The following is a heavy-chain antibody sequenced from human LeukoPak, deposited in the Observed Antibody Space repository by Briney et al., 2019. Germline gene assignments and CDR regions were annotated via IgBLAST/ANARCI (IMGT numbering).Heavy chain of an antibody. Sequence: PGGSLRLSCAASGFTFSSYWMSWVRQAPGKGLEWVANIKQDGSEKYYVDSVKGRFTISRDNAKNSLYLQMNSLRAEDTAVYYCARGGGDYYDTLFDYWGQGTLVTVSS. V-gene: IGHV3-7*01. CDR2: IKQDGSEK. CDR3: ARGGGDYYDTLFDY. CDR1: GFTFSSYW. J-gene: IGHJ4*02. D-gene: IGHD3-22*01.